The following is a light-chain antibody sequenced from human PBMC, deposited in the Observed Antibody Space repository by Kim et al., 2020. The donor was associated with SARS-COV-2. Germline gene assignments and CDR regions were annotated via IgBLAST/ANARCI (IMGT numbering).Light chain of an antibody. J-gene: IGLJ1*01. CDR3: CSYSGNSYV. CDR2: DVT. V-gene: IGLV2-11*01. CDR1: SSDVGGYNY. Sequence: SALTQPRSVSGSPGQSVTISCTGTSSDVGGYNYVSWYQQNPGKAPKLMIYDVTKRPSGVPDRFSGSKSGNTASLTISGLQAEDEADYYCCSYSGNSYVFGTGTKVTVL.